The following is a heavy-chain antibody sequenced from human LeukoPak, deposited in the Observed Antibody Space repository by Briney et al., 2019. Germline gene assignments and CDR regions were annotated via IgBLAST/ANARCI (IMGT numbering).Heavy chain of an antibody. V-gene: IGHV4-34*01. CDR1: GGSFSGYY. Sequence: SETLSLTCAVYGGSFSGYYWSWIRQPPGKGLEWIGEINRSGSTNYNPSLKSRVTISVDTSKNQFSLKLSSVTAADTAVYYCARTNYGSGSYGYWGQGTLVTVSS. D-gene: IGHD3-10*01. CDR2: INRSGST. CDR3: ARTNYGSGSYGY. J-gene: IGHJ4*02.